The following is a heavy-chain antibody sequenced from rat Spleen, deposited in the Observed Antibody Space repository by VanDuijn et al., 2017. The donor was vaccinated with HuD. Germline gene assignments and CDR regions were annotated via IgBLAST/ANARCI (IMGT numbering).Heavy chain of an antibody. Sequence: EVQLVESDGGLVQPGRSLKLSCAASGFTFSDYNMAWVRQAPKKGLEWVGTISYDGRSTYYRDSVKGRFTISRDDAKNNLYLQMDSLRSEDTATYYCERAYYDGTYYWGQGVMVTVSS. CDR1: GFTFSDYN. CDR3: ERAYYDGTYY. J-gene: IGHJ2*01. D-gene: IGHD1-12*02. CDR2: ISYDGRST. V-gene: IGHV5-7*01.